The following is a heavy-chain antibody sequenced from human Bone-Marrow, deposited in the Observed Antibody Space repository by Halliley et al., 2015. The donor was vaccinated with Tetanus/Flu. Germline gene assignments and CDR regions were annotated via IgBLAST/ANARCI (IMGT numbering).Heavy chain of an antibody. J-gene: IGHJ4*02. Sequence: GETYYDPSLKSRLTISVDTSKNQFSLNLNSVTAADTAVYFCARVYDYVWGSYGYNGQYFDYWGQGILVTVSS. V-gene: IGHV4-31*02. CDR3: ARVYDYVWGSYGYNGQYFDY. D-gene: IGHD3-16*01. CDR2: GET.